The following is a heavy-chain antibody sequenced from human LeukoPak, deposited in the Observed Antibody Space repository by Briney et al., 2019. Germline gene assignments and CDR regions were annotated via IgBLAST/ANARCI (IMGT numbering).Heavy chain of an antibody. CDR2: ST. D-gene: IGHD2-2*01. Sequence: SETLSLTCIVSGDSIITDDYYWGWVRQPPGKVLEWLGSTYRIPPLKSRVTISVDTSRNQFSLRLSSVTAADTAVYYCAREKRGCSSTSCPFDYWGQGTLVTVSS. J-gene: IGHJ4*02. CDR1: GDSIITDDYY. V-gene: IGHV4-39*07. CDR3: AREKRGCSSTSCPFDY.